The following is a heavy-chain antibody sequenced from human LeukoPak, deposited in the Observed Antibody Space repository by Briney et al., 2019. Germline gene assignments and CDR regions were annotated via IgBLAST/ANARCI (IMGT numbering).Heavy chain of an antibody. CDR2: INSDGSST. J-gene: IGHJ3*02. Sequence: GGSLRLSCAPSRFTFSTYWMYWVRQAPGTGLEWVSRINSDGSSTGYADSVKGRFTISRDNFKNTLYLQMNSLRAEDTAVYYCAKEVRGDAFDIWGQGTMVTVSS. CDR1: RFTFSTYW. V-gene: IGHV3-74*01. D-gene: IGHD3-16*01. CDR3: AKEVRGDAFDI.